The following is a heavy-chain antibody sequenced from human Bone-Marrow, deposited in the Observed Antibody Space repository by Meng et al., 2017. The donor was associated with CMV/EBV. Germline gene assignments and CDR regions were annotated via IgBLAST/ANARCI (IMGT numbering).Heavy chain of an antibody. CDR1: GYSFSSYW. Sequence: GESLKISCKGSGYSFSSYWIAWVRQTPGKGLEWMGIIYPGDSDTRYSPSFQGQVTISADRSISAAYLQWSSLKASDTAMYYCARGLRYSDSSGYYYGTYWFDPWGQGTLVTVSS. CDR2: IYPGDSDT. D-gene: IGHD3-22*01. J-gene: IGHJ5*02. V-gene: IGHV5-51*01. CDR3: ARGLRYSDSSGYYYGTYWFDP.